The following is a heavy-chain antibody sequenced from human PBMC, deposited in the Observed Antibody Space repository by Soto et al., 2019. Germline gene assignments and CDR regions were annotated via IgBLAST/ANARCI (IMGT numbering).Heavy chain of an antibody. V-gene: IGHV1-2*04. D-gene: IGHD7-27*01. J-gene: IGHJ6*02. CDR3: ARDRRTGDNYYYGMDV. CDR1: GYTFTGYY. CDR2: INPNSGGT. Sequence: GASVKVSCKASGYTFTGYYMHWVRQAPGQGLEWMGWINPNSGGTNYAQKFQGWVTMTRDTSISTAYMELSRLRSDDTAVYYCARDRRTGDNYYYGMDVWGQGTTVTVSS.